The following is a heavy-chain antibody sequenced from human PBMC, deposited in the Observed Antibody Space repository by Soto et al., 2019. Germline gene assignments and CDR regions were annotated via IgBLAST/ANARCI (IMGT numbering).Heavy chain of an antibody. V-gene: IGHV1-69*08. Sequence: QVQLVQSGAEVKKPGSSVKVSCKASVGTFSSHTINWVRQAPGQGLEWMGRIIPILGITNYAQRFQGRVTIIADTFTSTAYMELSSLRSEATAVYYCAKDGGRGDHYYYYDMDVWGQGTTVPVSS. J-gene: IGHJ6*02. D-gene: IGHD1-26*01. CDR2: IIPILGIT. CDR3: AKDGGRGDHYYYYDMDV. CDR1: VGTFSSHT.